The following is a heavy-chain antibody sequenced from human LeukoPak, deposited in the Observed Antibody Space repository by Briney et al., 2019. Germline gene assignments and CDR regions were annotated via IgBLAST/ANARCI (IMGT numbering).Heavy chain of an antibody. CDR2: ICSSSSYI. V-gene: IGHV3-21*01. CDR1: GFTFSSYS. J-gene: IGHJ4*02. CDR3: ARDTRGSMIVVLGRSGYYFDY. Sequence: GGSPRLSCAASGFTFSSYSMNWVRQAPGKGLEWVSSICSSSSYIYYAYSVKGRFTISRDNAKNSLYIQMNSLTAADTAVYYCARDTRGSMIVVLGRSGYYFDYWGQGTLVTVSS. D-gene: IGHD3-22*01.